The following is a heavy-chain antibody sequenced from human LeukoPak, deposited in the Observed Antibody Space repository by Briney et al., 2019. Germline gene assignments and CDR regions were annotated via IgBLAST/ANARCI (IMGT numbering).Heavy chain of an antibody. CDR2: MNFNSGNT. Sequence: RASVKVSCKASGYTFPNYDINWVRQAPGQGLEWVGWMNFNSGNTGYAQKFQGRVTMTRNTAISTVYMELSSLKSEDTAIYYCAKVGLGNTAIHIWGQGTMVTVSS. CDR3: AKVGLGNTAIHI. J-gene: IGHJ3*02. CDR1: GYTFPNYD. D-gene: IGHD5-18*01. V-gene: IGHV1-8*01.